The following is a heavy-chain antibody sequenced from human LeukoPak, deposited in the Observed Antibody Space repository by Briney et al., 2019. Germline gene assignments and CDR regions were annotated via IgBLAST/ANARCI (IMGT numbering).Heavy chain of an antibody. CDR3: AREIRDYDILTGYLNKYYFDY. CDR2: ISSSGRTI. V-gene: IGHV3-48*03. CDR1: GVTFSSYE. Sequence: PGGSLRLSCAASGVTFSSYEMNGVREAPGKGREWGSYISSSGRTIYYADSVKGGFTISRDNAKNSLYLQMNSLRAEDTAVYYCAREIRDYDILTGYLNKYYFDYWGQGTLVTVSS. J-gene: IGHJ4*02. D-gene: IGHD3-9*01.